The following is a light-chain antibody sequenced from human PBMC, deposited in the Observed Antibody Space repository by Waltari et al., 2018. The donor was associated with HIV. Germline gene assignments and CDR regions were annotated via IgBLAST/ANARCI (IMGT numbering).Light chain of an antibody. CDR2: WAS. V-gene: IGKV4-1*01. Sequence: DIVMTQSPNSLAVSLGERATINCRSRRSILYSSNNQSYLAWYQQKPGQSPKVLIYWASTRASGVPDRFSGSGSGTNFSLTISSLQSDDVALYYCQQYYTIGPTFGGGTKVE. CDR1: RSILYSSNNQSY. J-gene: IGKJ4*01. CDR3: QQYYTIGPT.